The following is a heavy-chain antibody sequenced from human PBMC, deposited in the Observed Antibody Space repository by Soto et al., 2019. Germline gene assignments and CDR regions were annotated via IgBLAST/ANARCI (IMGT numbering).Heavy chain of an antibody. Sequence: ASVKVSCKASGYSFSTYDISWLRQAPGQGPEWMGRISPKNGNTNYAQNFQDRVTMTADTSSSTAYMELRGLRSDDTAKYYCATSFDSGFDPWGQGTLVTVSS. CDR3: ATSFDSGFDP. CDR1: GYSFSTYD. V-gene: IGHV1-18*04. J-gene: IGHJ5*02. CDR2: ISPKNGNT. D-gene: IGHD3-10*01.